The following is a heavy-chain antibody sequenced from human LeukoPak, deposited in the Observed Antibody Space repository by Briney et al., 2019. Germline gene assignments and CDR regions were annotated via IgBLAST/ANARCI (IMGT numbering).Heavy chain of an antibody. Sequence: GGSLRLSCAASGFTFSSYSMTWVRQAPGKGLEGVSSISSSSSYIYYADSVKGRFTISRDNAKNSLYLQMNNLRAEDTAVYCCARGRWDTGGLHGLDVWGQGTTVTVSS. CDR3: ARGRWDTGGLHGLDV. CDR2: ISSSSSYI. J-gene: IGHJ6*02. V-gene: IGHV3-21*01. D-gene: IGHD2-8*02. CDR1: GFTFSSYS.